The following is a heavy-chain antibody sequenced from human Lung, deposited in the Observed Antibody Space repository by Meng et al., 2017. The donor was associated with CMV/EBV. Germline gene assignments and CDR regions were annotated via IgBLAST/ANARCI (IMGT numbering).Heavy chain of an antibody. D-gene: IGHD6-19*01. V-gene: IGHV4-4*02. CDR2: IYHSGST. CDR1: GGSISSSNW. J-gene: IGHJ4*02. Sequence: LQVAGPGVGKPSGSLSLIWSVSGGSISSSNWWSWVRQPPGKGLEWIGEIYHSGSTNYNPSLKSRVTISVDKSKNQFSLNLSSVTAADTAVYYCARVGQWLPIDYWGQGTLVTVSS. CDR3: ARVGQWLPIDY.